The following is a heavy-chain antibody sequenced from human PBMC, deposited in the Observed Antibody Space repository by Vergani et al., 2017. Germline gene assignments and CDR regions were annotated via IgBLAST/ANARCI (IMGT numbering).Heavy chain of an antibody. CDR2: IKQDGSEK. Sequence: EELLVQSGGGLVQPGGSLKLSCVASGFTFSGSAIHWVRQSSGKGLEWVANIKQDGSEKFYLDSVKGRFTISRDNAKNSLYLQMNSLRAEDTAVYYCARDSYYGSGSYFNWGQGTLVTVSS. J-gene: IGHJ4*02. V-gene: IGHV3-7*01. D-gene: IGHD3-10*01. CDR1: GFTFSGSA. CDR3: ARDSYYGSGSYFN.